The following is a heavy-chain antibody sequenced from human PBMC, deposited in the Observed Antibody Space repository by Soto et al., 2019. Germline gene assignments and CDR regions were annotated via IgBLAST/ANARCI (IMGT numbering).Heavy chain of an antibody. D-gene: IGHD5-12*01. CDR2: IIPILGIA. V-gene: IGHV1-69*02. J-gene: IGHJ6*03. CDR3: ARAISGYDLSYYYYYYMDV. CDR1: GGSFSIYT. Sequence: ASVKVSCKASGGSFSIYTISWVRQAPGQGLEWMGRIIPILGIANYAQKFQGRVTITADKSTSTAYMELSSLRSEDTAVYYCARAISGYDLSYYYYYYMDVWGKGTTVTVSS.